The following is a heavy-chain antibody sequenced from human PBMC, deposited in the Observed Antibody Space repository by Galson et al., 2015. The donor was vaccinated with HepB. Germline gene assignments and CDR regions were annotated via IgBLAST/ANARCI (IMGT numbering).Heavy chain of an antibody. CDR1: GFTFSDYY. D-gene: IGHD6-13*01. CDR2: ISSSSSYT. CDR3: ARDAHAGQVYSSSWYGCFDY. V-gene: IGHV3-11*06. Sequence: SLRLSCAASGFTFSDYYMSWIRQAPGKGLEWVSYISSSSSYTNYADSVKGRFTISRDNAKNSLYLQMNSLRAEDTAVYYCARDAHAGQVYSSSWYGCFDYWGQGTLVTVSS. J-gene: IGHJ4*02.